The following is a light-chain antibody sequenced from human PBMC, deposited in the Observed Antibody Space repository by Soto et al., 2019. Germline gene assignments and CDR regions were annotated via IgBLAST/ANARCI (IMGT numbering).Light chain of an antibody. CDR3: QQRSYWPLT. CDR2: DES. CDR1: QSIGRY. Sequence: DIVLTQSPDTLSLSPGERATLSCRASQSIGRYLVWFQQKPGQAPRLLIYDESTRATGIPGRFSGSGSGADFTLTISSLEHEDFAVYYCQQRSYWPLTFGGGTKVEIK. J-gene: IGKJ4*01. V-gene: IGKV3-11*01.